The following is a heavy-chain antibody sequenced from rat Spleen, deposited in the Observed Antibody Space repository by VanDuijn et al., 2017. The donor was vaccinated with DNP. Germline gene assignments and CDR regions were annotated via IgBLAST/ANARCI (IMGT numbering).Heavy chain of an antibody. D-gene: IGHD1-12*03. CDR1: GYSITSTY. CDR3: ARGNDGYYPNWYFDF. V-gene: IGHV3-1*01. CDR2: ISYSGST. J-gene: IGHJ1*01. Sequence: EVQLQESGPGLVKPSQSLSLTCSVTGYSITSTYWGWIRKFPGNKMEWIGYISYSGSTGYNPSLKSRISITRDTSKNQFFLQLNSISTEDTAIYYCARGNDGYYPNWYFDFWGPGTMVTESS.